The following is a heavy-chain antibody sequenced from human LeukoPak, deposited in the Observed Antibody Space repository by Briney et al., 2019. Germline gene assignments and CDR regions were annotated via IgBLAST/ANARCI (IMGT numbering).Heavy chain of an antibody. J-gene: IGHJ1*01. D-gene: IGHD3-22*01. CDR2: IYSSGST. CDR1: GASINSGSNY. CDR3: ARGNSYYDSSDYFPWESFQH. Sequence: SETLSLTCRVSGASINSGSNYWGWIRQPPGKTLEWIGSIYSSGSTYYNPSLKSRVIIMIDTPKNHFSLNLSSVTAADTAVYYCARGNSYYDSSDYFPWESFQHWGQGTLVTVSS. V-gene: IGHV4-39*07.